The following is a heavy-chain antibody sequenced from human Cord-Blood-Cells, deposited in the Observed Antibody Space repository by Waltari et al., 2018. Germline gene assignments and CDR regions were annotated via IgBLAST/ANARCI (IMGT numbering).Heavy chain of an antibody. Sequence: EVQLVESGGGLIQPGGSLRFSCAASGFTVSSKHMSCVRQAPGKGLELVSVIYSGGRTYYPASVKGRFTISRDNSNNTLYLQMNLLRAEDTAVYYCASEDRTGTTSAFDIWGQGTMVTVSS. CDR2: IYSGGRT. J-gene: IGHJ3*02. V-gene: IGHV3-53*01. CDR3: ASEDRTGTTSAFDI. D-gene: IGHD1-7*01. CDR1: GFTVSSKH.